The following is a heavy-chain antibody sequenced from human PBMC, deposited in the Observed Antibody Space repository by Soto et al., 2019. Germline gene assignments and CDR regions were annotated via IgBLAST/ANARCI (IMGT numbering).Heavy chain of an antibody. CDR1: GFTFSSYE. Sequence: XGSLGLSCAASGFTFSSYEMNWVRQAPGKGLEWVSYISSSGSTIYYADSVKGRFTISRDNAKNSLYLQMNSLRAEDTAVYYCARDRLMTTVTTGVGGRGKNAFDIWGQGTMVTVSS. J-gene: IGHJ3*02. CDR3: ARDRLMTTVTTGVGGRGKNAFDI. V-gene: IGHV3-48*03. D-gene: IGHD4-17*01. CDR2: ISSSGSTI.